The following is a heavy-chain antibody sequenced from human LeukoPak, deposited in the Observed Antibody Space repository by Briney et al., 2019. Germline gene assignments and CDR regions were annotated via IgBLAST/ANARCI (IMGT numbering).Heavy chain of an antibody. Sequence: GESLKISCKGSGYSFTSYSIGWVGQMPGKDLEWMGIIYPGDSDTRYSPSFQGQVTISADKSISTAYLQWSSLKASDTAMYYCARRISGYDPYYFDYWGQGTLVTVSS. J-gene: IGHJ4*02. D-gene: IGHD5-12*01. V-gene: IGHV5-51*01. CDR3: ARRISGYDPYYFDY. CDR1: GYSFTSYS. CDR2: IYPGDSDT.